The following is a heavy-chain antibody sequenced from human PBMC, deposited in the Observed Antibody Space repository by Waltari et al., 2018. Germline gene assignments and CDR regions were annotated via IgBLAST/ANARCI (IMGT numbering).Heavy chain of an antibody. CDR1: GMTFSTDW. V-gene: IGHV3-7*01. D-gene: IGHD4-17*01. Sequence: EVQLVESGGGSVQPGGSLRLSCAASGMTFSTDWMNWVRQAPGKGLEWVANIKQDGSEKNYVDSVEGRFSISRDNAQNSLYLQMNSLRAEDTAIYYCVTGLTTVTAKDYFDHWGQGALVTVS. CDR2: IKQDGSEK. CDR3: VTGLTTVTAKDYFDH. J-gene: IGHJ4*02.